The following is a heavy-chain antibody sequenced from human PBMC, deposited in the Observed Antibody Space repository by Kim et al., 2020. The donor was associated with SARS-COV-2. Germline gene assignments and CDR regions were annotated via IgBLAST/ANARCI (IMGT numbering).Heavy chain of an antibody. Sequence: SVKVSCKASGGTFSSYAISWVRQAPGQGLEWMGRIIPILGIANYAQKFQGRVTITADKSTSTAYMELSSLSSEDTAVYYCASPSPGGIVSGGSPLDYWGQGTLVTVSS. J-gene: IGHJ4*02. V-gene: IGHV1-69*04. CDR1: GGTFSSYA. D-gene: IGHD2-15*01. CDR3: ASPSPGGIVSGGSPLDY. CDR2: IIPILGIA.